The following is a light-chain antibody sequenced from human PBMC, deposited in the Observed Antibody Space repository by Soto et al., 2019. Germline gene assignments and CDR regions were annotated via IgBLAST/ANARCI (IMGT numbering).Light chain of an antibody. V-gene: IGLV1-44*01. CDR3: VAWDDSLNGHSI. Sequence: QSVLTQPPSASGTPGQRVTISCSGRSSNIGEFTVNWYQQLPRTAPKVLIYSNNQRPSGVPDRFSGSKSGTSASLAISGLQSEDEADYYCVAWDDSLNGHSIFGTGTKVTVL. CDR2: SNN. CDR1: SSNIGEFT. J-gene: IGLJ1*01.